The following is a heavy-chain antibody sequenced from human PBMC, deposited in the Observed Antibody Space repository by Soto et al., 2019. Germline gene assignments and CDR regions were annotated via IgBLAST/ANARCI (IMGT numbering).Heavy chain of an antibody. Sequence: EVQLVESGGGLVQPGGSLRLSCAASEFTFSTHWMTWVRQAPGKGLEWVANIKQDGSEEYYVDSVKGRFTISRDNAKMSLYLQMTRLRAEDTAMYYCARGERYSSTRYFDLWGRGTLVTVSS. J-gene: IGHJ2*01. D-gene: IGHD6-13*01. V-gene: IGHV3-7*04. CDR3: ARGERYSSTRYFDL. CDR1: EFTFSTHW. CDR2: IKQDGSEE.